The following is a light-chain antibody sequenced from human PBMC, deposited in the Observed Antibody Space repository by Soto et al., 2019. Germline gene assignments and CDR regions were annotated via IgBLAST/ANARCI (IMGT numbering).Light chain of an antibody. CDR2: YTS. CDR1: RTVSTN. V-gene: IGKV3-15*01. CDR3: QQYNNWPPGAT. Sequence: DIVMTQSPATLSVSPEERATLSCRGSRTVSTNLAWYQQKPGQAPRLLIYYTSTRATGIPARFSGSGSGKEFTLTISSLHSEDFAVYYCQQYNNWPPGATFGPGTKVEIK. J-gene: IGKJ3*01.